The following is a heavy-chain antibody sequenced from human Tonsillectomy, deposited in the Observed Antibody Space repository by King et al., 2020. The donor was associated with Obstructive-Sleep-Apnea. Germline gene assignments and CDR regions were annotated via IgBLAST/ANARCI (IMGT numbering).Heavy chain of an antibody. Sequence: VQLVESGGGLVQPGGSLKLSCAASGFTFSGSSMHWVRQASGKGLEWVGRIRSKANSYATAYAASVKGRFTISRDDSKNTAYLQMNSLKTEDTAVYYCTRQASGGDVSSGAYWGQGTLVSVSS. V-gene: IGHV3-73*01. J-gene: IGHJ4*02. CDR3: TRQASGGDVSSGAY. D-gene: IGHD2-21*02. CDR1: GFTFSGSS. CDR2: IRSKANSYAT.